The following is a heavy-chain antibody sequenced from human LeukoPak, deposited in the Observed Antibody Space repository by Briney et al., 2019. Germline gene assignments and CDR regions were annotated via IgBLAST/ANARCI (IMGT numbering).Heavy chain of an antibody. CDR1: GYTFTSYG. CDR3: ARVYCSSTSCYLSGDY. D-gene: IGHD2-2*01. V-gene: IGHV1-18*01. J-gene: IGHJ4*02. Sequence: ASVEVSCKASGYTFTSYGISWVRQAPGQGLEWMGWISAYNGNTNYAQKLQGRVTMTTDTSTSTAYMELRSLRSDDTAVYYCARVYCSSTSCYLSGDYWGQGTLVTVSS. CDR2: ISAYNGNT.